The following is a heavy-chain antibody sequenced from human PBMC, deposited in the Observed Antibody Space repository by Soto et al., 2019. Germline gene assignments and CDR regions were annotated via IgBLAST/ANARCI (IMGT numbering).Heavy chain of an antibody. CDR1: GFSLSTSGVG. CDR3: AHRYCGGDCYIDYFDY. CDR2: IYWDDDK. Sequence: QITLKESGPTLVKPTQTLTLTCTFSGFSLSTSGVGVGWIRQPPGKALEWLALIYWDDDKRYSPSLKSRLTITKDTSKNQVVLTMINMDPVDTATYYCAHRYCGGDCYIDYFDYWGQGTLVTVSS. V-gene: IGHV2-5*02. D-gene: IGHD2-21*02. J-gene: IGHJ4*02.